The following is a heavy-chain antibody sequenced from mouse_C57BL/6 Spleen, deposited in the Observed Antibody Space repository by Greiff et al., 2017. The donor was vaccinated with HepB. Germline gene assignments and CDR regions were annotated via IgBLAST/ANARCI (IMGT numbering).Heavy chain of an antibody. Sequence: QVQLQQSGPELVKPGASVKISCKASGYSFTSYYIHWVKQRPGQGLEWIGWIYPGSGNTKYNEKFKGKATLTADTSSSTAYMQLSSLTSEDSALYYCAREGGYYAMDYWGQGTSVTVSS. CDR3: AREGGYYAMDY. CDR1: GYSFTSYY. D-gene: IGHD1-1*02. V-gene: IGHV1-66*01. J-gene: IGHJ4*01. CDR2: IYPGSGNT.